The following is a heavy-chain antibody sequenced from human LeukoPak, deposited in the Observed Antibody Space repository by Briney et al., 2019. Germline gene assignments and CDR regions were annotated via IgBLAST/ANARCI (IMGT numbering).Heavy chain of an antibody. D-gene: IGHD2-2*01. J-gene: IGHJ5*02. CDR1: GFTFSSYS. CDR3: ARLGYCSSTSCPQHVGWFDP. Sequence: GGSLRLSCAASGFTFSSYSMNWVRQAPGKGLEWVSSISSSSSYIYYADSVKGRFTISRDNAKNSLYLQMNSLRAEDTAVYYCARLGYCSSTSCPQHVGWFDPWGQRTLVTVSS. V-gene: IGHV3-21*01. CDR2: ISSSSSYI.